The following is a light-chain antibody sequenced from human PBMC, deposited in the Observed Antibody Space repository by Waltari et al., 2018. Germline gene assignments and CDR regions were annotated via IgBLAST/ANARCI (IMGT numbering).Light chain of an antibody. J-gene: IGKJ4*02. CDR2: DAS. Sequence: EIVLTQSLATLSLSPGERPTLSCRASQSVSSYLAWYQQTPGQAPRLLIYDASDRATGIPARFSGSGSGTDFTLTISSLEPEDFAVYYCQQRSNWPPALTFGGGTKVEIK. CDR3: QQRSNWPPALT. CDR1: QSVSSY. V-gene: IGKV3-11*01.